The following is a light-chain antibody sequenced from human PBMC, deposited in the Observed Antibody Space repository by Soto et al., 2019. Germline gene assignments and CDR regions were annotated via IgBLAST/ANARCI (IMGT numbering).Light chain of an antibody. Sequence: EIMLTQSPATLSLSPGERATLSCSASQSVSSYLAWYQQKPGQAPRLLIYGASTRATGIPARFSGSGSGTEFTLTISGLQSEDFATYYCQQYNNWPVTVGGGTKVEIK. CDR2: GAS. CDR1: QSVSSY. CDR3: QQYNNWPVT. J-gene: IGKJ4*01. V-gene: IGKV3-15*01.